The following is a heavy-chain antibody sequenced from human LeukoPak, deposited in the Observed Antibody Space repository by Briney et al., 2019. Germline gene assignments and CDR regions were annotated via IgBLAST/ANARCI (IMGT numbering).Heavy chain of an antibody. V-gene: IGHV3-48*01. Sequence: GGSLRLSCAASGLTISSYSMNWVRQAPGKGLQWVSYISSSSSTIYYADSVKGRFTISRDNAKNSLYLQMNSLRAEDTAVYYCARALWFGETFPAYWGQGTLITVSS. CDR3: ARALWFGETFPAY. D-gene: IGHD3-10*01. CDR2: ISSSSSTI. J-gene: IGHJ4*02. CDR1: GLTISSYS.